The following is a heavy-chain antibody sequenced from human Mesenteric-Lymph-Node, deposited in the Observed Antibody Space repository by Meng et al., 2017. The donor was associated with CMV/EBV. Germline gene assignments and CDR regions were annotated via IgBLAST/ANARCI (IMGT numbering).Heavy chain of an antibody. J-gene: IGHJ3*02. CDR3: ARILSSAFDI. D-gene: IGHD2-8*01. Sequence: GGSLRLSCAASGFTFISYTMNWVRQAPGKGLEWVSKISSSSSTIYYADSVKGRFTISRNNAKNSLYLQMNSLRAEDTAVYYCARILSSAFDIWGQGTMVTVSS. CDR2: ISSSSSTI. V-gene: IGHV3-48*04. CDR1: GFTFISYT.